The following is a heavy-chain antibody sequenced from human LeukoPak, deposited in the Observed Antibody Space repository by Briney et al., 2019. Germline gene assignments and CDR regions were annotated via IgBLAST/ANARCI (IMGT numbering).Heavy chain of an antibody. CDR2: ISYDGSNK. J-gene: IGHJ4*02. CDR3: AKREIRIMITFGGVIGDFDY. V-gene: IGHV3-30*18. D-gene: IGHD3-16*02. CDR1: GFTFSSYG. Sequence: GGSLRLSCAASGFTFSSYGMHWVRQAPGKGLEWVAVISYDGSNKYYADSVKGRFTISGDNSKNTLYLQMNSLRAEDTAVYYCAKREIRIMITFGGVIGDFDYWGQGTLVTVSS.